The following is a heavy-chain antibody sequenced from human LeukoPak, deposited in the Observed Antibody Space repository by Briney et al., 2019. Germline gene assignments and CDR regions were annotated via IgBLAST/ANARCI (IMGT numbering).Heavy chain of an antibody. CDR3: ARESEEAFDI. V-gene: IGHV3-21*01. CDR2: IGSSSTSI. J-gene: IGHJ3*02. CDR1: GFTFSSHS. Sequence: GGSLRLSCVASGFTFSSHSMNWVRQAPGEGLEWVSSIGSSSTSIYYANSLKGRFTISRDNAKNSLYLQMNSLRAEDTATYYCARESEEAFDIWGQGTTVTVSS.